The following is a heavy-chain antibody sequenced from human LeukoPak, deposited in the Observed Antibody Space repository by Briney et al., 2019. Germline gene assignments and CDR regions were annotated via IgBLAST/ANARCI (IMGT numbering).Heavy chain of an antibody. J-gene: IGHJ4*02. Sequence: GGSLRASCVGSGFIFSNFNMNWVRQAPGKGLEWVSSISSTGNYIHYADSVKGRFTISRDNAQKSLYLQMNSLRVEDSAVYYCARVSTGPVWGQGTLVTVSS. CDR2: ISSTGNYI. D-gene: IGHD1-1*01. CDR1: GFIFSNFN. V-gene: IGHV3-21*01. CDR3: ARVSTGPV.